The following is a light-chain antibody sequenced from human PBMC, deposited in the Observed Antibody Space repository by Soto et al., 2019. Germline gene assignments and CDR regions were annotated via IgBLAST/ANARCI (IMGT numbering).Light chain of an antibody. J-gene: IGKJ1*01. CDR1: QSFGIY. V-gene: IGKV1-39*01. CDR2: AAS. Sequence: DIQMTQSPSSLSASVGDRVTITCRASQSFGIYLNWYQQNPGKAPKLLIYAASTLQSGVPSRFSGSGSGTDFTLTISSLQPEDFATYYCQQSYSTPPKTFGQGTKVDIK. CDR3: QQSYSTPPKT.